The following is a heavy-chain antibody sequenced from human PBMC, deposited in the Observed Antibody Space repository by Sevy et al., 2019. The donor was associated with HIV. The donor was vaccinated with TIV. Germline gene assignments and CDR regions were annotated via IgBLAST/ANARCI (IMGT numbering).Heavy chain of an antibody. CDR2: ISHDGINE. CDR3: ANAYSGSEAHAYREALDV. Sequence: GGSLRLSCIGSGFSFSYYGIHWVRQSPGKGLDWVALISHDGINEYYADSVKGRFTISRDNSKNTVYLEMNSLRNEDTAIYFWANAYSGSEAHAYREALDVWGQGTTVTVSS. CDR1: GFSFSYYG. D-gene: IGHD1-26*01. J-gene: IGHJ6*02. V-gene: IGHV3-30*18.